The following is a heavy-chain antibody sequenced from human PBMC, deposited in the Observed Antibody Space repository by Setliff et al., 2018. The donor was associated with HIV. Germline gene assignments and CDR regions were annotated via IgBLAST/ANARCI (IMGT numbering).Heavy chain of an antibody. CDR2: IYTSGST. J-gene: IGHJ4*02. CDR3: ARGLNYYGSGSYLPLGY. CDR1: GGSISSYY. V-gene: IGHV4-4*09. Sequence: NPSETLSLTCTVSGGSISSYYWSWIRQPPGKGLEWIGYIYTSGSTNYNPSLKSRVTISLDTSKNQFSLKLSSVTAADTAVYYCARGLNYYGSGSYLPLGYWGQGTLVTVSS. D-gene: IGHD3-10*01.